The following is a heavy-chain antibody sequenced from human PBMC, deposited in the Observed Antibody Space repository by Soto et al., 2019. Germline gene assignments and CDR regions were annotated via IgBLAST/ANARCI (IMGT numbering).Heavy chain of an antibody. D-gene: IGHD3-10*01. Sequence: EVHLLQSGGGLARPGGSLRLTCTASGFTLQNYAMAWVRQAPGKGLEWVSTLIGGHYGTAYSYSVKGRFTVSRDNSKNCLYLQMNSLGVEDTAMYFCAKGKSTGDIDWFDPWGQGSLVTVSS. CDR1: GFTLQNYA. CDR2: LIGGHYGT. V-gene: IGHV3-23*01. CDR3: AKGKSTGDIDWFDP. J-gene: IGHJ5*02.